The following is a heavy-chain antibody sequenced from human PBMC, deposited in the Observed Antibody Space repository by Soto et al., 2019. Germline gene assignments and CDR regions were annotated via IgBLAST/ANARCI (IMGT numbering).Heavy chain of an antibody. V-gene: IGHV4-30-2*01. Sequence: PSETLSLTCAVSGGSISSGGYSWSWIRQPPGKGLEWIGYIYHSGSTHYNPSLKSRVTISVDRSKNQFSLKLSSVTAADTAVYYCASSDYYGSGSYPGAFDYWGQGTLVTVSS. CDR3: ASSDYYGSGSYPGAFDY. CDR1: GGSISSGGYS. CDR2: IYHSGST. D-gene: IGHD3-10*01. J-gene: IGHJ4*02.